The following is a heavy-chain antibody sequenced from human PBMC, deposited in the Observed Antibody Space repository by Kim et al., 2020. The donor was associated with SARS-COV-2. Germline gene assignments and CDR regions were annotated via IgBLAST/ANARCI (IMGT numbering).Heavy chain of an antibody. CDR2: ISSSSSYI. J-gene: IGHJ6*02. V-gene: IGHV3-21*01. Sequence: GGSLRLSCAASGFTFSSYSMNWVRQAPGKGLEWVSSISSSSSYIYYADSVKGRFTISRDNAKNSLYLQMNSLRAEDTAVYYCARDPLNYDFWSGYYVHYGMDVWGQGTTVTVSS. CDR3: ARDPLNYDFWSGYYVHYGMDV. D-gene: IGHD3-3*01. CDR1: GFTFSSYS.